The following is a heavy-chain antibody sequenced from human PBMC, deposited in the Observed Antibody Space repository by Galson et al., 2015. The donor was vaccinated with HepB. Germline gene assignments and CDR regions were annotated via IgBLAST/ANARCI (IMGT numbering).Heavy chain of an antibody. CDR3: ARPPPSYGDLYWYFDL. J-gene: IGHJ2*01. D-gene: IGHD4-17*01. CDR2: IYYSGST. V-gene: IGHV4-39*01. Sequence: TLSLTCTVSGGSISSSSYCWGWIRQPPGKGLEWIGSIYYSGSTYYNPSLKSRVTISVDTPKNQFSLKLTSVTAADTAVYYCARPPPSYGDLYWYFDLWGRSTLVTVSS. CDR1: GGSISSSSYC.